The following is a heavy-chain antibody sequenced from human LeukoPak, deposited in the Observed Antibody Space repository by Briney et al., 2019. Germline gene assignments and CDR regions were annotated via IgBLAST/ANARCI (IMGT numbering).Heavy chain of an antibody. CDR3: AKDCSGGSCQDTFDY. CDR2: ISGSGGST. CDR1: GFTFSSYA. J-gene: IGHJ4*02. Sequence: PGGSLRLSCAASGFTFSSYAMSWVRQAPGKGLEWVSAISGSGGSTYYADSVKGRFTISRDNSKNTLYLQMNSLRAEDTAVYYCAKDCSGGSCQDTFDYWGQGTLVTVSS. D-gene: IGHD2-15*01. V-gene: IGHV3-23*01.